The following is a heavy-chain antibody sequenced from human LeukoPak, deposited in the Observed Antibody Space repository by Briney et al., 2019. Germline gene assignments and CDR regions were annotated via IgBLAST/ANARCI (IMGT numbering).Heavy chain of an antibody. Sequence: TGGSLRLSCAASGFTFSSYATSWVRQAPGKGLEWVSAISGSGGSTYYADSVKGRFTISRDNSKNTLYLQMNSLRAEDTAVYYCAKAEFYDFWSGYYSDYWGQGTLVTVSS. V-gene: IGHV3-23*01. CDR2: ISGSGGST. D-gene: IGHD3-3*01. J-gene: IGHJ4*02. CDR1: GFTFSSYA. CDR3: AKAEFYDFWSGYYSDY.